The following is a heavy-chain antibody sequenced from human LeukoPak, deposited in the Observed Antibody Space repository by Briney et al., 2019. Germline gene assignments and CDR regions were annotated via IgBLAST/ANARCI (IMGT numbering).Heavy chain of an antibody. CDR1: GFTFSSYA. V-gene: IGHV3-23*01. Sequence: GGSLRLSCAASGFTFSSYAMSWVRQAPGKGLEWVSAISGSGGSTYYADSVKGRFTISRDNSKNTLYLQMNSLRAEDTAVYYCTKDRVAAYHYYGMDVWGQGTTVTVSS. J-gene: IGHJ6*02. CDR2: ISGSGGST. CDR3: TKDRVAAYHYYGMDV. D-gene: IGHD6-13*01.